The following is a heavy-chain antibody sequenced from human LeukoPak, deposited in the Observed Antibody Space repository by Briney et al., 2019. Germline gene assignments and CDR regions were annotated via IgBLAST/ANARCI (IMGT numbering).Heavy chain of an antibody. CDR1: GFTVSSNY. J-gene: IGHJ4*02. V-gene: IGHV3-23*01. Sequence: PGGSLRLSCAASGFTVSSNYMSWVRQAPGKGLEWVSAISGSVGSTYYADSVKGRFTISRDNSKNTLYLQMNSLRAEDTAVYYCAKPHRFLDVESQIDYWGQGTLVTVSS. CDR3: AKPHRFLDVESQIDY. D-gene: IGHD3-3*01. CDR2: ISGSVGST.